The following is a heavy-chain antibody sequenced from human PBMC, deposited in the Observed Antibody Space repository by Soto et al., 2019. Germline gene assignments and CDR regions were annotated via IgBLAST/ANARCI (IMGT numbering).Heavy chain of an antibody. V-gene: IGHV4-34*01. CDR3: ARRIKYYYAMDV. CDR2: INHSGST. D-gene: IGHD2-15*01. J-gene: IGHJ6*02. CDR1: GGSFSGYY. Sequence: TSETLSLTCAVYGGSFSGYYWSWIRQPPGKGLEWIGEINHSGSTSYNPSLKSRVTISVDTSKNQFSLKLSSVTAADTAVYYCARRIKYYYAMDVWGQGTTVTVSS.